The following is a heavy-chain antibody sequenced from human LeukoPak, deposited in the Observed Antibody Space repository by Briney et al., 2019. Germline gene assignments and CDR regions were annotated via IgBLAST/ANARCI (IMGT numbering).Heavy chain of an antibody. D-gene: IGHD3-9*01. CDR3: AGGKLRYFDWLWEFDY. CDR2: INHSGST. CDR1: GGSFSGYY. Sequence: PSETLSLTCAVYGGSFSGYYWSWIRQPPGKGLEWIGEINHSGSTNYNPSLKSRVTISVDTSKNQFSLKLSSVTAADTAVYYCAGGKLRYFDWLWEFDYWGQGTLVTVSS. V-gene: IGHV4-34*01. J-gene: IGHJ4*02.